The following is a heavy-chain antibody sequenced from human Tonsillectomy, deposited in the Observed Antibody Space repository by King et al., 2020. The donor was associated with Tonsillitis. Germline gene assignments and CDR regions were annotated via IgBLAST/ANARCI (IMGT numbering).Heavy chain of an antibody. CDR2: FHYSGST. J-gene: IGHJ5*02. V-gene: IGHV4-39*01. CDR1: GGSISISNYS. Sequence: QLQESGPGLVKPSETLSLTCTVSGGSISISNYSWGWIRLPPGKGLGWIATFHYSGSTYYNPSLNRRATISLDTPKNQFSLKLTSVTAADTAGYYCARLPTGYPNWFDTWGEGTLVTVSS. CDR3: ARLPTGYPNWFDT. D-gene: IGHD3-9*01.